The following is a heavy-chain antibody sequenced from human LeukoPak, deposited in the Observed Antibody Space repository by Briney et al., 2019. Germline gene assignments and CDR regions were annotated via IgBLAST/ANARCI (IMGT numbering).Heavy chain of an antibody. CDR1: GFTFSSYG. Sequence: PGGSLRLSCAASGFTFSSYGMSWVRQAPGQGLEWVSAISGSGGSTYYADSVKGRFTISRDNSKNTLYLQMNSLRAEDTAVYYCAKRLYSGYDFDTFDYWGQGTLVTVSS. D-gene: IGHD5-12*01. CDR2: ISGSGGST. V-gene: IGHV3-23*01. CDR3: AKRLYSGYDFDTFDY. J-gene: IGHJ4*02.